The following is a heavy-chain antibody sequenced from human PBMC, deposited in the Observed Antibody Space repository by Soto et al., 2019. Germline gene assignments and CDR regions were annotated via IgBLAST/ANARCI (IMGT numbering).Heavy chain of an antibody. D-gene: IGHD2-2*01. CDR1: GGSISSGDYY. Sequence: SETLSLTCTVSGGSISSGDYYWSWIRQPPGKGLEWIGYIYYSGSTYYNPSLKSRVTISVDTSKNQFSLKLSSVTAADTAVYYCARELYCSSTSCSYYYGMDVWGQGTTVTVS. CDR3: ARELYCSSTSCSYYYGMDV. J-gene: IGHJ6*02. V-gene: IGHV4-30-4*01. CDR2: IYYSGST.